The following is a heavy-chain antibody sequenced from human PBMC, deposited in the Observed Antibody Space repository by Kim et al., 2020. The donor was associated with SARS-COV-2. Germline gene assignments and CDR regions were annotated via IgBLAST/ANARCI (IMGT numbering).Heavy chain of an antibody. CDR2: RFYSGTT. V-gene: IGHV4-39*06. CDR1: GASISSTSHY. Sequence: SETLSLTCTVSGASISSTSHYWGWIRQPPGKGLEWTGIRFYSGTTYFNPSLRSRVSVSVDTSKNQFTLNLSSVTAADTAVYYCAKAVPIFGVHGGYYFDYWGQGVVVTVSS. D-gene: IGHD3-3*01. CDR3: AKAVPIFGVHGGYYFDY. J-gene: IGHJ4*02.